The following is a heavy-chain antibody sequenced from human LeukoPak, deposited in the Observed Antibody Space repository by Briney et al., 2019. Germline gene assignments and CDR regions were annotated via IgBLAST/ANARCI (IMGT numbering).Heavy chain of an antibody. CDR3: AKLGVIAVAGSNWFDP. CDR2: INHSGST. V-gene: IGHV4-34*01. J-gene: IGHJ5*02. CDR1: GGSFRGYY. Sequence: SETLSLTCAVYGGSFRGYYWSWIRQPPGKGLEWIGEINHSGSTNYNPSLKSRVTISVDTSKNQFSLKLSSVTAADTAVYYCAKLGVIAVAGSNWFDPWGQGTLVTVSS. D-gene: IGHD6-19*01.